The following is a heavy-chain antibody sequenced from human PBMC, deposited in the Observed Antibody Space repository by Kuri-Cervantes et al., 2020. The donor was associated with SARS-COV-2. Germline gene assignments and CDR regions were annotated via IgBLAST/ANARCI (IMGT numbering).Heavy chain of an antibody. V-gene: IGHV1-2*04. CDR1: ADTFTDYY. J-gene: IGHJ6*02. CDR3: ATGMVRGVIQSYYDGMEV. CDR2: INPNSGGT. Sequence: TVNTPCKSSADTFTDYYMHWVQQAPGQGLEWMGWINPNSGGTNYAQKFQGWVTMTRDTSISTVYMELSRLRSDDTAVYYCATGMVRGVIQSYYDGMEVWGQGTTVTVSS. D-gene: IGHD3-10*01.